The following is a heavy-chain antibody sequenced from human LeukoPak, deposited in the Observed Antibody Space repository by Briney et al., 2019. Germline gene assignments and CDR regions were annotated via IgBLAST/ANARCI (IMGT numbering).Heavy chain of an antibody. CDR1: GGSISSGSYY. D-gene: IGHD5-18*01. V-gene: IGHV4-61*02. CDR2: IYTSGST. Sequence: SETLSLTCTVSGGSISSGSYYWSWIRQPAGKGLEWIGRIYTSGSTNYNPSLKSRVTMSVDTSKNQFSLKLSSVTAADTAVYYCARGMVSPFDYWGQGTLVTVSS. J-gene: IGHJ4*02. CDR3: ARGMVSPFDY.